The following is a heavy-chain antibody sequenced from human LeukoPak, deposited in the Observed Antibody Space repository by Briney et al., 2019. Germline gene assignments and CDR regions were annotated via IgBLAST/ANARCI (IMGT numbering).Heavy chain of an antibody. V-gene: IGHV3-74*01. CDR1: GFTFSSSW. J-gene: IGHJ4*02. CDR2: INTDGSGT. D-gene: IGHD2-15*01. CDR3: ARGHCTGVSCSYLFDY. Sequence: PGGSLRLSCAASGFTFSSSWMHWVRRAPGKGLVWVSRINTDGSGTSYADSVKGRFTISRDNAKNTLYLQMNSLRAEDTAVYYCARGHCTGVSCSYLFDYWGQGTLVTVSS.